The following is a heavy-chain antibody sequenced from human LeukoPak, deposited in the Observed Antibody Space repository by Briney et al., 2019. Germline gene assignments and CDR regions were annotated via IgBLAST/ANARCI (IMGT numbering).Heavy chain of an antibody. J-gene: IGHJ4*02. CDR1: GFTLSSYG. Sequence: GGSLRLSCAASGFTLSSYGMHWVSQAPGKGLEWAAVISYDGSNKYYADSVKGRFTISRDNSKNTLYLQMNSLRAEDTAVYYCAKTAATDYFDYWGQATLVTVSS. CDR2: ISYDGSNK. CDR3: AKTAATDYFDY. D-gene: IGHD2-15*01. V-gene: IGHV3-30*18.